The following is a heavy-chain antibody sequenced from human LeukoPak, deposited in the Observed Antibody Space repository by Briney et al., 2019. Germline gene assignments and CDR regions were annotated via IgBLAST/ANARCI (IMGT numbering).Heavy chain of an antibody. Sequence: PSETLSLTCTVSGGSISSSSYYWGWIRQPPGKGLEWIGSIYYSGSTYYNPSLKSRVTISVDTSKNQFSLKLSSVTAADTAVYYCARTGNMDVWGKGTTVTVSS. CDR1: GGSISSSSYY. CDR3: ARTGNMDV. J-gene: IGHJ6*03. CDR2: IYYSGST. D-gene: IGHD3-9*01. V-gene: IGHV4-39*01.